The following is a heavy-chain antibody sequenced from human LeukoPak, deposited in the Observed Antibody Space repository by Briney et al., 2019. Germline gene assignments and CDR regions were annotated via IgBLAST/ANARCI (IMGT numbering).Heavy chain of an antibody. V-gene: IGHV1-2*02. CDR1: GYTFTGYY. J-gene: IGHJ4*02. CDR2: INPNSGGT. CDR3: ARDLLGQLYYFDY. D-gene: IGHD1-1*01. Sequence: ASVKVSCKASGYTFTGYYIHWVRQAPGQGLEWVGWINPNSGGTNYAQKFQGRVTMTRDTSISTTYTELSRLGSDDTAVYYCARDLLGQLYYFDYWGQGTLVTVSS.